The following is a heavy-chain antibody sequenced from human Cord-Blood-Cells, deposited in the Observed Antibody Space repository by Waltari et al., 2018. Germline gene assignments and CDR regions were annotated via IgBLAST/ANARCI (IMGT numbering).Heavy chain of an antibody. CDR1: GFTFDDYA. J-gene: IGHJ4*02. CDR3: AKDPYDFWSGYYFDY. Sequence: EVQLVESGGGLVQPGRSLRLSCAASGFTFDDYAMPWVRQAPGKGLEWVSGISWNSGSIGYADSVKGRFTISRDNAKNSLYLQMNSLRAEDTALYYCAKDPYDFWSGYYFDYWGQGTLVTVSS. D-gene: IGHD3-3*01. CDR2: ISWNSGSI. V-gene: IGHV3-9*01.